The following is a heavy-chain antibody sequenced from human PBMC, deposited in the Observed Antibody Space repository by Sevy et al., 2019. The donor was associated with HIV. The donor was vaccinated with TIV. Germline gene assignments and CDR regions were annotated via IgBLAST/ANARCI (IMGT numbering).Heavy chain of an antibody. Sequence: ASVKVSCKASGYTFTNYHITWVRQAPGQGLEWMGWITAYNGNTNYAQRLQGRVTMTTDTSTSTAYMELRSLRSDDTAVYYCARAPSGSQGPGQYFHHWGQGTPVTVSS. D-gene: IGHD1-26*01. CDR3: ARAPSGSQGPGQYFHH. V-gene: IGHV1-18*01. CDR2: ITAYNGNT. CDR1: GYTFTNYH. J-gene: IGHJ1*01.